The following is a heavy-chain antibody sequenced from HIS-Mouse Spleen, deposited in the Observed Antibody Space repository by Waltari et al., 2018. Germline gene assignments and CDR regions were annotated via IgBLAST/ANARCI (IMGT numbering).Heavy chain of an antibody. CDR1: GFTFSSYA. Sequence: QVQLVESGGGVVQPGRSLRLSCAASGFTFSSYAMHWVRQAPGKGLEWVAVISYDGSNNYYADSVKGRFTISRDNSKNTLYLQMNSLRAEDTAVYYCARVLDSGSYEIGYWGQGTLVTVSS. CDR2: ISYDGSNN. D-gene: IGHD1-26*01. V-gene: IGHV3-30*04. CDR3: ARVLDSGSYEIGY. J-gene: IGHJ4*02.